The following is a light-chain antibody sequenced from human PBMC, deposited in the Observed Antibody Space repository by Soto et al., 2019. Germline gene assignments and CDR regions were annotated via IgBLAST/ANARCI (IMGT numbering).Light chain of an antibody. CDR2: YDD. CDR1: RSNIGNNA. Sequence: QSVLTQPPSVSEAPGRRVSISCSGSRSNIGNNAVDWYQQLPGKNPKLLIYYDDLLPSGVSDRFSASKSGTSSSLAISGLQSEDEADYYCAAWDASLNGVVFGGGTKLTVL. J-gene: IGLJ2*01. V-gene: IGLV1-36*01. CDR3: AAWDASLNGVV.